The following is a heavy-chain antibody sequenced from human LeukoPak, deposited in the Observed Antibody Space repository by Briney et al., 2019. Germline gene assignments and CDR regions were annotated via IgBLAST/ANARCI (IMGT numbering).Heavy chain of an antibody. CDR1: GYIFTGYY. CDR3: ARDFGSWQQLVPAYYYYFDV. CDR2: INPNSGGT. J-gene: IGHJ6*03. Sequence: GASVKVSCKASGYIFTGYYMHWVRQAPGQGLEWMGWINPNSGGTNYAQKFQGRVTMTRDTSISTAYMDLSRLRSDDTAVYYCARDFGSWQQLVPAYYYYFDVWGRGTTVTISS. V-gene: IGHV1-2*02. D-gene: IGHD6-13*01.